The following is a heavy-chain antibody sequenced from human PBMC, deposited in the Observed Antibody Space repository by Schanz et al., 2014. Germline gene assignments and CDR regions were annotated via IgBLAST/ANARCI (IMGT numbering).Heavy chain of an antibody. V-gene: IGHV3-23*04. CDR2: ISSTGGST. CDR3: AKAFRTTKYYGMDV. Sequence: EVRLVESGGGLVQPGGSLRLSCAASGFTFYNYAMTWVRQAPGKGLEWVSAISSTGGSTYYADSAKGRFTISRDNSKNTLSLLVNSLRGEDTATYYCAKAFRTTKYYGMDVWGQGTTVTVS. J-gene: IGHJ6*02. CDR1: GFTFYNYA. D-gene: IGHD1-1*01.